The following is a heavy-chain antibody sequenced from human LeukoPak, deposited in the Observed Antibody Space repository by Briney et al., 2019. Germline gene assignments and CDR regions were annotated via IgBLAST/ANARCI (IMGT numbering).Heavy chain of an antibody. CDR2: ITGSGGST. J-gene: IGHJ4*02. CDR1: GFTFGSYA. D-gene: IGHD4-23*01. CDR3: AKDFLRGWLNEGLGY. Sequence: PGGSLRLSCAASGFTFGSYAMSWVRQAPGKGLEWVSGITGSGGSTYYADSVKGRFTISRDNSKNTLYLQMNSLRAEDTAVYYCAKDFLRGWLNEGLGYWGQGTLVTVSS. V-gene: IGHV3-23*01.